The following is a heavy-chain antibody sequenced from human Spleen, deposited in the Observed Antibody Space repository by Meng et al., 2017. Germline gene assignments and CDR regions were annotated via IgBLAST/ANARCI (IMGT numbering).Heavy chain of an antibody. D-gene: IGHD6-19*01. CDR1: GYTFTSYD. CDR2: IIPIFGTA. J-gene: IGHJ4*02. CDR3: ARSHPLAVAARRYYFDY. Sequence: QVQLGQSGAEVKKPGASVKVSCKTSGYTFTSYDINWVRQATGQGLEWMGGIIPIFGTANYAQKFQGRVTITADESTSTAYMELSSLRSEDTAVYYCARSHPLAVAARRYYFDYWGQGTLVTVSS. V-gene: IGHV1-69*13.